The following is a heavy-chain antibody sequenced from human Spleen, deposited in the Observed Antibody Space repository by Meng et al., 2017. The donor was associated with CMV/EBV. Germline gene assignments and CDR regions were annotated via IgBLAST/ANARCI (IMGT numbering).Heavy chain of an antibody. Sequence: SVKVSCKASGGTFSSYAISWVRQAPGQGLEWVGGIIPIFTTTNYAQKFQGRVTITTDESTSTAYMELSSLRSEDTAVYYCARPLPAMPTISGYDLWGQGTLVTVSS. V-gene: IGHV1-69*05. D-gene: IGHD5-24*01. J-gene: IGHJ4*02. CDR2: IIPIFTTT. CDR3: ARPLPAMPTISGYDL. CDR1: GGTFSSYA.